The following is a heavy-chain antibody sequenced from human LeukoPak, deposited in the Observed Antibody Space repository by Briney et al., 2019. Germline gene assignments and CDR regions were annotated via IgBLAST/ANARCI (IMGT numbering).Heavy chain of an antibody. J-gene: IGHJ4*02. V-gene: IGHV1-18*01. Sequence: ASVKVSCKASGYTFTSYGISWVRQAPGQGLEWMGWISAYNGNTNYAQKLQGRVTMTTDTSTSTAYMELRSLRSDDTAVYYCARRLKTAVAEYYFDYWGQGTLVTVSS. CDR1: GYTFTSYG. CDR3: ARRLKTAVAEYYFDY. CDR2: ISAYNGNT. D-gene: IGHD6-19*01.